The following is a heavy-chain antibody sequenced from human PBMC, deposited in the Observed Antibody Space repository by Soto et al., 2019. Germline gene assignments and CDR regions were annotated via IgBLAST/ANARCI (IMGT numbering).Heavy chain of an antibody. CDR1: GYNFIDYG. Sequence: QVQLVQSGAEVKKPGASVKVSCKASGYNFIDYGITWVRQAPGQGLEWMGWISAFNGNTNYGQKPQGRVTMTTGTSTSKAYLELRSLRSDDTAVYYCTRDRRRGPTASWGQGTLVTVSS. J-gene: IGHJ5*02. V-gene: IGHV1-18*01. CDR3: TRDRRRGPTAS. CDR2: ISAFNGNT. D-gene: IGHD2-21*02.